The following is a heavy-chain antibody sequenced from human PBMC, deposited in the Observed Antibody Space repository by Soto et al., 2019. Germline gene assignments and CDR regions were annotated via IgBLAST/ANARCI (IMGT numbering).Heavy chain of an antibody. D-gene: IGHD2-2*01. V-gene: IGHV3-23*01. J-gene: IGHJ6*02. CDR3: AKDPPWTVGPLAMDV. CDR2: FSGSGGNI. CDR1: GFTFSTHA. Sequence: GGSLRLACVASGFTFSTHAMSWVRQAPGKGLEWVSTFSGSGGNIYYAESVKGRLTISRDDSKNTLYLQMNSLRVEDTAVYYCAKDPPWTVGPLAMDVWGQGTTVTVSS.